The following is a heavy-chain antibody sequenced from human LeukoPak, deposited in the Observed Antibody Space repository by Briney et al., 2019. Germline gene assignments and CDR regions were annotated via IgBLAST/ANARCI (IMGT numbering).Heavy chain of an antibody. CDR1: GGTFSSYA. D-gene: IGHD2-2*01. Sequence: ASVTVSCKASGGTFSSYAISWVRQAPGQGLEWMGGIIPIFGTANYAQKFQGRVTITADESTSTAYMELSSLRSEDTAVYYCARALLRYCSSTSCYWFDPWGQGTLVTVSS. J-gene: IGHJ5*02. V-gene: IGHV1-69*13. CDR2: IIPIFGTA. CDR3: ARALLRYCSSTSCYWFDP.